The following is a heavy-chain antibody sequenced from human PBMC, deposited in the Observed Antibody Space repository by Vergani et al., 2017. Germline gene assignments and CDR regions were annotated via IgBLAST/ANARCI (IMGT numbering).Heavy chain of an antibody. V-gene: IGHV4-59*01. CDR2: IYYSGST. Sequence: QVQLQESGPGLVKPSETLSLTCTVSGGSISNYYWSWIRQPPGKGLEWIGYIYYSGSTNYNPSLKSRVTISVDTSKNQFSLKLSSVTAADTAVYYCARVHYYGSGTYSSYYFDYWGQGTLVTVSS. D-gene: IGHD3-10*01. CDR3: ARVHYYGSGTYSSYYFDY. CDR1: GGSISNYY. J-gene: IGHJ4*02.